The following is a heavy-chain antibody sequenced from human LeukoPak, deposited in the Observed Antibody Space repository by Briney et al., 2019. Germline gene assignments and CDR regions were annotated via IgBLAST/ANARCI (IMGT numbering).Heavy chain of an antibody. CDR2: ISSSSSYI. CDR3: ARDSIVVVPAAQFDP. CDR1: GFTFSSYS. Sequence: PGGSLRLSCAASGFTFSSYSMNWVRQAPGKGLEWVSSISSSSSYIYCADSVKGRFTISRDNAKNSLYLQMNSLRAEDTAVYYCARDSIVVVPAAQFDPWGQGTLVTVSS. V-gene: IGHV3-21*01. J-gene: IGHJ5*02. D-gene: IGHD2-2*01.